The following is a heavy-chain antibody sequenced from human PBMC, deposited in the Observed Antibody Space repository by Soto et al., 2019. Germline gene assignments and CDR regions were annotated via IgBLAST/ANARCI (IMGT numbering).Heavy chain of an antibody. J-gene: IGHJ6*03. CDR3: ARDPGYCSSTSCTDYYYYYMDV. D-gene: IGHD2-2*01. Sequence: QVQLVQSGAEVKKPGASVKVSCKASGYTFTSYAMHWVRQAPGQRLEWMGWINAGNGNTKYSQKFQGRVTITRDTSASKAYMELSSLRSEDTAVYYCARDPGYCSSTSCTDYYYYYMDVWGKGTTVTVSS. CDR1: GYTFTSYA. CDR2: INAGNGNT. V-gene: IGHV1-3*01.